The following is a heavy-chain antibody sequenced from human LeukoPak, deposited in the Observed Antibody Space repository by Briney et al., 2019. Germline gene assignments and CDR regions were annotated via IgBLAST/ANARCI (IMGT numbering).Heavy chain of an antibody. CDR2: ISTSGGDT. CDR1: GFSFTSYA. Sequence: GESLRLSCAATGFSFTSYAMSWVRQAPGKGLEWVSAISTSGGDTYYVVSVKGRFTISRDNSKNTLYLQMNSLRADDTAIYYCARWLQRPIDLWGQGTLVTVSS. J-gene: IGHJ5*02. CDR3: ARWLQRPIDL. D-gene: IGHD5-24*01. V-gene: IGHV3-23*01.